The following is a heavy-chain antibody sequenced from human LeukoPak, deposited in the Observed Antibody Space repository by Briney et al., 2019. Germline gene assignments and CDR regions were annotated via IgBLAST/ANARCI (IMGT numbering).Heavy chain of an antibody. V-gene: IGHV3-53*01. CDR2: IYSGGTT. J-gene: IGHJ4*02. CDR3: VRHIYASGRVEY. Sequence: GGSLRLSCTVSGFTVSSNYMSWVRQAPGKGLKWVSVIYSGGTTYYADSVKGRFTISRDNSNNTLYLQMNSLRAEDTAVYYCVRHIYASGRVEYWGQGTLVSVSS. D-gene: IGHD3-10*01. CDR1: GFTVSSNY.